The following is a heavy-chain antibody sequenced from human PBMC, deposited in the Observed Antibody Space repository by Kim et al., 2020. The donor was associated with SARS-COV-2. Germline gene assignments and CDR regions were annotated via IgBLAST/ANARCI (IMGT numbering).Heavy chain of an antibody. V-gene: IGHV4-59*08. CDR2: IYYSGST. CDR3: ARHGVDIVFRLSWYFDL. D-gene: IGHD2-2*03. J-gene: IGHJ2*01. Sequence: SETLSLTCTVSGGSISSYYWSWIRQPPGKGLEWIGYIYYSGSTNYNPSLKSRVTISVDTSKNQFSLKLSSVTAADTAVYYCARHGVDIVFRLSWYFDLWGRGTLVTVSS. CDR1: GGSISSYY.